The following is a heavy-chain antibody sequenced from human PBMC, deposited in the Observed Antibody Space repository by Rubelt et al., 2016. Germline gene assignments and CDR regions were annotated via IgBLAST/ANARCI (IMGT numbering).Heavy chain of an antibody. J-gene: IGHJ4*02. CDR3: ARDPSSWQGWLL. Sequence: QVQLVQSGSELKKPGASVKVSCKASGYTFTSYAMNWVRQAPGQGLEWMGWINTNTGNPTYAQGSAVRLVFALATSVSTAYLQISSLKAEDTAVYYCARDPSSWQGWLLWGQGTLVTVSS. D-gene: IGHD6-13*01. CDR1: GYTFTSYA. V-gene: IGHV7-4-1*02. CDR2: INTNTGNP.